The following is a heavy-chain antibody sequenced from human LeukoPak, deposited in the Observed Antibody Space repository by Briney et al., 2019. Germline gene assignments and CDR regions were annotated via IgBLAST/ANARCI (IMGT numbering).Heavy chain of an antibody. CDR3: ARGYSNYGY. CDR2: INHSGST. J-gene: IGHJ4*02. D-gene: IGHD4-11*01. Sequence: SEALSLTCAVYGGSFSGYYWSWIRQPPGKGLEWIGEINHSGSTNYNPSLKSRLTISVDTSKNQFSLKLSSVAAADTAVYYCARGYSNYGYWGQGTLVTVSS. CDR1: GGSFSGYY. V-gene: IGHV4-34*01.